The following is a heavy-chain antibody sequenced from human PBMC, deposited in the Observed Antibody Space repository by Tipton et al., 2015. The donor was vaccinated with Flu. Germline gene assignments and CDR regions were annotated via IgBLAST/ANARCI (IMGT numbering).Heavy chain of an antibody. V-gene: IGHV1-18*01. J-gene: IGHJ5*02. CDR3: ARGAVNIRSGWPFDP. Sequence: SCAASGFTFTSYGISWVRQAPGQGLEWMGWISAYNGNTNYAQKLQGRVTMTTDTSTSTAYMELRSLRSDDTAVYYCARGAVNIRSGWPFDPWGQGTLVTVSS. CDR1: GFTFTSYG. D-gene: IGHD6-19*01. CDR2: ISAYNGNT.